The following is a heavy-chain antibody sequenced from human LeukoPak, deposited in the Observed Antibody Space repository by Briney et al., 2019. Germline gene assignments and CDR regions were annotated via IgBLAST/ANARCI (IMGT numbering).Heavy chain of an antibody. CDR1: GGSFSGYY. J-gene: IGHJ6*02. V-gene: IGHV4-34*01. D-gene: IGHD4/OR15-4a*01. Sequence: KPSETLSLTCAVYGGSFSGYYWSWIRQPPGRGLEWLGEINHSGSTNYNPSLKSRVTISVDTSKNQFSLKLSSVTAADTAVYYCARGANFHYYGMDVWGQGTTVTVSS. CDR2: INHSGST. CDR3: ARGANFHYYGMDV.